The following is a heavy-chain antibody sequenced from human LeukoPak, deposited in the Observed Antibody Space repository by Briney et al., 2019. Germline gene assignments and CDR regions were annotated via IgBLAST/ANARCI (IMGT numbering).Heavy chain of an antibody. CDR1: GGSISSYY. J-gene: IGHJ4*02. CDR3: ARQLSPQYSSGWEGGNYFDY. V-gene: IGHV4-59*08. D-gene: IGHD6-19*01. CDR2: IYYSGST. Sequence: KSSETLSLTCTVSGGSISSYYWSWIRQPPGKGLEWIGYIYYSGSTNYNPSLKSRVTISVDTSKNQFSLKLSSVTAADTAVYYCARQLSPQYSSGWEGGNYFDYWGQGTLVTVSS.